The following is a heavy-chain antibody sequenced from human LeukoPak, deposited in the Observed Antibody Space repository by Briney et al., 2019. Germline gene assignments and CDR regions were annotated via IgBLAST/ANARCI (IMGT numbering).Heavy chain of an antibody. CDR2: ISSSSSYI. CDR3: ARGPNTSIAARLFYYYFDY. V-gene: IGHV3-21*01. Sequence: GGSLRLSCAASGFTFSSYSMNWVRQAPGKGLEWVSSISSSSSYIYYADSVKGRFTISRDNAKNSLYLQMNSLRAEDTAVYYCARGPNTSIAARLFYYYFDYWGQGTLVTVSS. D-gene: IGHD6-6*01. J-gene: IGHJ4*02. CDR1: GFTFSSYS.